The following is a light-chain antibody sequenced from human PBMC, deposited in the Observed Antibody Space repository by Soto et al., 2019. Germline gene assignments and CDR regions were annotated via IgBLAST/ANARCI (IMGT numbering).Light chain of an antibody. CDR1: QNIHNH. J-gene: IGKJ4*01. CDR3: QQYDAWHLN. Sequence: DKLMSQSPATLSVSLGERVTLSCRASQNIHNHMSWFLQKPGQTPRLLIYDAIIRAPDVPARFSGSWSGTEFTLTINSLQSDDFEVYYCQQYDAWHLNFVGGTKV. CDR2: DAI. V-gene: IGKV3-15*01.